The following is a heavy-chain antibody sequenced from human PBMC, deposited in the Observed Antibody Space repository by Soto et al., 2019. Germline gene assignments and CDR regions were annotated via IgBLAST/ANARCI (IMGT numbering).Heavy chain of an antibody. CDR1: GVSTSGFY. Sequence: QVQLQGSGPGLVRPSETLSLTCAVSGVSTSGFYWSWIRQPPGKGLEYIGYIYYPGTTYYNTSLKSHNTVSLDSSKNQFSLKLTSVTAADTAIYYCARGHLWLEDWGQGTLVTVSS. V-gene: IGHV4-59*01. CDR2: IYYPGTT. J-gene: IGHJ4*02. D-gene: IGHD3-3*01. CDR3: ARGHLWLED.